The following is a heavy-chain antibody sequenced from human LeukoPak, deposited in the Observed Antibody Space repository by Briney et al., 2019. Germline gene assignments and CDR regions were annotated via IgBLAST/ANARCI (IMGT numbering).Heavy chain of an antibody. CDR1: GFTFSSYV. CDR3: AKEQTRNYYYGMDV. Sequence: GGSLRLSCAASGFTFSSYVMHWVRQAPGKGLEWVAVIAYDGSNKYYADSVKGRFTISRDNSKNTLYLQMNSLRAEDTAVYYCAKEQTRNYYYGMDVWGKGPTVTVSS. J-gene: IGHJ6*04. V-gene: IGHV3-30*18. CDR2: IAYDGSNK.